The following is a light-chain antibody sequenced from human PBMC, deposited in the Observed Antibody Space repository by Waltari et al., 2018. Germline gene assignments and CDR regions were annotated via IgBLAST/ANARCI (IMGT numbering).Light chain of an antibody. CDR2: KVS. V-gene: IGKV2-30*01. CDR3: MQGSHWPYT. Sequence: DVVMTQSPLSLPVTLGQPASISCRSSQSLVYRDGNTYLNWFQQRPGQSPRRLIYKVSNRDSGVPDRFGGSGSGTDFTLEISRVEAEDVAVYYCMQGSHWPYTFGQGTKLEIK. J-gene: IGKJ2*01. CDR1: QSLVYRDGNTY.